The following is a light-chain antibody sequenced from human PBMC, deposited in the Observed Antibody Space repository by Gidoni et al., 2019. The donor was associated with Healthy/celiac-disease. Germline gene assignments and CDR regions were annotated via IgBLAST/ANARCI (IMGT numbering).Light chain of an antibody. CDR2: EVS. Sequence: QSALTQPPSASGPPGQSVTISCTGTSSDVGGYNYVSWYQQHPGKAPKLMIYEVSKRPSGVPDRFSGSKSGNTASLTVSGLQAEDEADYYCSSYAGSKVVVFGGGTKLTVL. CDR3: SSYAGSKVVV. V-gene: IGLV2-8*01. J-gene: IGLJ2*01. CDR1: SSDVGGYNY.